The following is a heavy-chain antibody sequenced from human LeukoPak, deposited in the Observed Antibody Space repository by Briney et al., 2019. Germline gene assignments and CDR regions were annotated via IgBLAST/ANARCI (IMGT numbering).Heavy chain of an antibody. CDR2: IKQDGSEK. D-gene: IGHD6-19*01. J-gene: IGHJ4*02. Sequence: GGSLRLSCAASGFTFSSYAVSWVRQAPGKGLEWVANIKQDGSEKYYVDSVKGRFTISRDNAKNSLYLQMNSLRAEDTAVYYCARDLSSGWYVDYWGQGTLVTVSS. CDR1: GFTFSSYA. CDR3: ARDLSSGWYVDY. V-gene: IGHV3-7*01.